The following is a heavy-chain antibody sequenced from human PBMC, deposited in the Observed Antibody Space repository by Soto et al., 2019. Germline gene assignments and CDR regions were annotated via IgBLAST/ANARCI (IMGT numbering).Heavy chain of an antibody. V-gene: IGHV3-7*05. CDR3: AKSLSAIPGDS. D-gene: IGHD2-2*01. Sequence: GGSLRLSCAASGFTFSSYWMSWVRQGPGKGPEWVANIKQVGSEKYYVDSVKGRFTISRDNAKNSLYLQMTSLRAEDTAVYHCAKSLSAIPGDSWGRGTLVTVSS. CDR2: IKQVGSEK. CDR1: GFTFSSYW. J-gene: IGHJ4*02.